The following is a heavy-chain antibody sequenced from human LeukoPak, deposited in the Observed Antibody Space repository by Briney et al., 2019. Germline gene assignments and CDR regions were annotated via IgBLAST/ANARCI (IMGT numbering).Heavy chain of an antibody. J-gene: IGHJ4*02. D-gene: IGHD1-26*01. CDR1: GYTFTGYY. Sequence: ASVKVSCKASGYTFTGYYMHWVRQAPGQGLEWMGRSNPNSGGTNYAQKFQGRVTMTRDTSISTAYMELSRLRSDDTAVYYCATPISGSYGNDYWGQGTLVTVSS. CDR3: ATPISGSYGNDY. V-gene: IGHV1-2*06. CDR2: SNPNSGGT.